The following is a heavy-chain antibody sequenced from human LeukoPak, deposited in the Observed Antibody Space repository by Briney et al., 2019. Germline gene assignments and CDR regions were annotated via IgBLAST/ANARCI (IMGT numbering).Heavy chain of an antibody. CDR2: ISYDGSNK. CDR1: GFTFSSFV. CDR3: AKDVGYSSSWYVGMDV. D-gene: IGHD6-13*01. J-gene: IGHJ6*02. V-gene: IGHV3-30*18. Sequence: PGGSLRLSCAASGFTFSSFVMHWVRQAPGKGLEWVAVISYDGSNKNYADSVKGRFTISRDNSKNTLYLQMDSLRAEDTAVYYCAKDVGYSSSWYVGMDVWGQGTTVTVSS.